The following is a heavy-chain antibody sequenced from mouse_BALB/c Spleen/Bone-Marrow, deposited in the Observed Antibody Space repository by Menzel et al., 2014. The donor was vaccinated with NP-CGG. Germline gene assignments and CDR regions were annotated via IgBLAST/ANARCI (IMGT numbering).Heavy chain of an antibody. CDR1: GFSLSTPGMG. J-gene: IGHJ2*01. D-gene: IGHD1-1*01. CDR2: IYWDDDK. Sequence: QVTLKVCGPGILQPSQTLILTCSLSGFSLSTPGMGVSWIRQPSGKGLEWLTHIYWDDDKRYNPTLKSRLTISKDTSRNQVFLKINSVDTADTATYYCARRGDGSSYFDYWGQGTTLTVSS. V-gene: IGHV8-12*01. CDR3: ARRGDGSSYFDY.